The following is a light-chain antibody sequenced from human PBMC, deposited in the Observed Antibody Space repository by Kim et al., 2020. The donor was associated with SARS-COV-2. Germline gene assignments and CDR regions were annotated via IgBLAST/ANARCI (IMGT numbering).Light chain of an antibody. CDR2: GAS. Sequence: ASVGDRVSIICRASQNINSYLNWYQQTPGKAPKLLISGASRLQGGAPARFSGSGSGTDFTLTITSLQPEDFATYFCQQSHTAPWTFGQGTKVDIK. V-gene: IGKV1-39*01. CDR3: QQSHTAPWT. CDR1: QNINSY. J-gene: IGKJ1*01.